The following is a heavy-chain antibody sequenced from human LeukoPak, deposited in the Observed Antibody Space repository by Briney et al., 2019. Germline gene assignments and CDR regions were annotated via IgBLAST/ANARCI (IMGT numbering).Heavy chain of an antibody. J-gene: IGHJ6*03. CDR1: GGTFSSYA. Sequence: ASVKVSCKASGGTFSSYAISWVRQAPGQGLEWVGGIIPIFGTANYAQKFQGRVTITADEATSTAYMELSSLRSEDTAVYYCAREFPPTELELRGISYYMDVWGKGTTVTVSS. V-gene: IGHV1-69*13. CDR3: AREFPPTELELRGISYYMDV. CDR2: IIPIFGTA. D-gene: IGHD1-7*01.